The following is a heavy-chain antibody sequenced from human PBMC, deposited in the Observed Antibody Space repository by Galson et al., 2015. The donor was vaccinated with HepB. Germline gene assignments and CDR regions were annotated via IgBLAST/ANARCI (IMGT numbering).Heavy chain of an antibody. J-gene: IGHJ5*02. D-gene: IGHD3-10*01. CDR2: INAGNGNT. CDR3: ARDEEGLWFRELSVRFDP. V-gene: IGHV1-3*01. CDR1: GYTFTSYA. Sequence: SVKVSCKASGYTFTSYAMHWVRQAPGQRLEWMGWINAGNGNTKYSQKFQGRVTITRDTSASTAYMELSSLRSEDTAVYYCARDEEGLWFRELSVRFDPWGQGTLVTVSS.